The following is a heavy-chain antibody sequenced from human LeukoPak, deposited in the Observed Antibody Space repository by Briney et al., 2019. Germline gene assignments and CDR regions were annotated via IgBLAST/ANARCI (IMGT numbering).Heavy chain of an antibody. V-gene: IGHV5-51*01. CDR3: ARSFYSSSWYFGY. J-gene: IGHJ4*02. CDR1: GYSFTNYW. CDR2: IYPGDSDT. D-gene: IGHD6-13*01. Sequence: GESLKISCKGSGYSFTNYWIGWVRQMPGKGLEWMGIIYPGDSDTRYSPSFQGQVTISADKSISTAYLQWSSLKASDTAMYYCARSFYSSSWYFGYWGQGTLVTVSS.